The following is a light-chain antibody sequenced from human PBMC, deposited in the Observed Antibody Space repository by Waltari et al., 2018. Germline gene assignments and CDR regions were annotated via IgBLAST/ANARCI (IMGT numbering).Light chain of an antibody. CDR3: CSYAGSYTWV. CDR2: DVT. Sequence: SALPQPRSVSGSPGQSVTISCTGTTNDLVSYNYVSWYQQHPGKAPKLIILDVTKRPSGVPDRLSGSKSGNTASLTISGLRAEDEAEYYCCSYAGSYTWVFGGGTKLTVV. CDR1: TNDLVSYNY. V-gene: IGLV2-11*01. J-gene: IGLJ3*02.